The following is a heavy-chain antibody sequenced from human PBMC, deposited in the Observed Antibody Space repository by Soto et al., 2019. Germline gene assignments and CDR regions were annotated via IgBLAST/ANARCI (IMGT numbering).Heavy chain of an antibody. J-gene: IGHJ6*02. CDR3: ARDGYCISTSCYFLPDV. D-gene: IGHD2-2*03. CDR1: GFSFSNVK. V-gene: IGHV3-15*01. Sequence: PGGSLRLSCAASGFSFSNVKMSWVRQAPGTGLEWVARIKSKTNGGATDYATPVKGRFTISRDDSKNTLYLQMNSLQTEDTAMYYCARDGYCISTSCYFLPDVWGQGTTVTVSS. CDR2: IKSKTNGGAT.